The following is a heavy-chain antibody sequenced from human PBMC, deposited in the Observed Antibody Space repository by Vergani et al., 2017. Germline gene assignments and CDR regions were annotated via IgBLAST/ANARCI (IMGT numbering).Heavy chain of an antibody. D-gene: IGHD2-2*01. J-gene: IGHJ6*02. Sequence: QLQLQESGPGLVKPSETLPLNCTVSGGSISSSSYYWGWIRQPPGKGLEWVGSIYYTGSTYYNPSLKSRVTISVDTSKNRFSLNLSSVTAADTAVYYCARDDIVVXPAAQYSYYGMDVWGQGTTVTVSS. CDR2: IYYTGST. CDR3: ARDDIVVXPAAQYSYYGMDV. CDR1: GGSISSSSYY. V-gene: IGHV4-39*01.